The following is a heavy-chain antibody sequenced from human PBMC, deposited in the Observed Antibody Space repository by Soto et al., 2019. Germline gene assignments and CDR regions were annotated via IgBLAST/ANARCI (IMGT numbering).Heavy chain of an antibody. J-gene: IGHJ2*01. Sequence: GGSLRLSCAASGFTFSSYSMNWVRQAPGKGLEWVSSISSSSSYIYYADSVKGRFTISRDNAKNSLYLQMNSLRAEDKAVDYCARDGTSSKFESDFDLWGRGTLVTVSS. V-gene: IGHV3-21*01. CDR3: ARDGTSSKFESDFDL. CDR2: ISSSSSYI. CDR1: GFTFSSYS. D-gene: IGHD4-4*01.